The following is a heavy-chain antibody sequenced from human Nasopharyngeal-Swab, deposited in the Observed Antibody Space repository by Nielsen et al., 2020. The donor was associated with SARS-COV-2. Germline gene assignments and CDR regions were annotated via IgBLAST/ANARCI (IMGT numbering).Heavy chain of an antibody. J-gene: IGHJ4*02. CDR2: IIPIFGTA. CDR1: GGTFSSYA. CDR3: ARELLTYCGGDCPFDY. V-gene: IGHV1-69*13. Sequence: SVKVSCKASGGTFSSYAISWVRQAPGQGLEWMGGIIPIFGTANYAQKFQGRVTITADESTSTAYMELRSLRSDDTAVYYCARELLTYCGGDCPFDYWGQGTLVTVSS. D-gene: IGHD2-21*02.